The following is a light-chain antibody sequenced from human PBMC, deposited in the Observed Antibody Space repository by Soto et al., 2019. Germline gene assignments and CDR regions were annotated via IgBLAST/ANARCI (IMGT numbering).Light chain of an antibody. Sequence: QSVLTQPASVSGSPGQSITISCTGTSSDVGGYDYVSWYQLHPGKAPKLMVFEVSNRPSGVPDRFSGSKSGNTASLTVSGLQAEDEADYYCSSYAGSSNVFGTGTKLTVL. CDR3: SSYAGSSNV. CDR1: SSDVGGYDY. V-gene: IGLV2-8*01. CDR2: EVS. J-gene: IGLJ1*01.